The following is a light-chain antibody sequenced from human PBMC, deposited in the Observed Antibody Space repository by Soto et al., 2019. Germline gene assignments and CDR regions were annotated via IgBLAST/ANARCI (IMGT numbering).Light chain of an antibody. CDR1: QSVSSNY. CDR3: HQYGGSPRVT. Sequence: EIVLTQSPGTLSLSPGERATLSCRASQSVSSNYLAWYQQKPGQAPRLLIYGASSRATGIPDRFSGSGSGTYFTLTISRLEPEDFAVYYCHQYGGSPRVTFGGGTKVEIK. J-gene: IGKJ4*01. V-gene: IGKV3-20*01. CDR2: GAS.